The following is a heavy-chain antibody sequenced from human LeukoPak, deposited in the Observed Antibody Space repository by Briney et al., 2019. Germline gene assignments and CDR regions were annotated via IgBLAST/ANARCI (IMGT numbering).Heavy chain of an antibody. D-gene: IGHD3-10*01. CDR2: IKQDGSDK. CDR1: GFTFSSYW. Sequence: PGGSLRLSCAASGFTFSSYWMSWVRQAPGKGLEWVANIKQDGSDKYYVDSVKGRFTISRDNAKNSLYLQMNSLRAEDTAVYYCARIQAPIWFGESGSQYNWFDPWGQGTLVTVSS. J-gene: IGHJ5*02. V-gene: IGHV3-7*01. CDR3: ARIQAPIWFGESGSQYNWFDP.